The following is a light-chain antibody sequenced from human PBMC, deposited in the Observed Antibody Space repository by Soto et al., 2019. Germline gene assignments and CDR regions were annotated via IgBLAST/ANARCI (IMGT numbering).Light chain of an antibody. CDR2: TDN. CDR3: AAWDDSLNGLYV. CDR1: SSNIGTNT. V-gene: IGLV1-44*01. Sequence: QSVLTQPPSASGTPGQRVTISCSGSSSNIGTNTVNWYQQVPGTAPKLLIYTDNQLPSGVPDRFSGSKSGTSASLAISGLQSEDEADYYCAAWDDSLNGLYVFGTGTKLTVL. J-gene: IGLJ1*01.